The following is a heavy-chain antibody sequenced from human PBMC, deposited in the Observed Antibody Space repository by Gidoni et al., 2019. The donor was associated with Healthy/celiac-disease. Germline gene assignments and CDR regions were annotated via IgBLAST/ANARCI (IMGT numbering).Heavy chain of an antibody. CDR1: GFTFIDYY. CDR2: ISSSGSTI. Sequence: QVQLVESGGGCVKPGGSLRLFCAASGFTFIDYYMSWIRQAPGRGLEWVSYISSSGSTIYYADSVTGRFTISRDNAKNSLYLQMNSLRAEDTAVYYCARFDGIAAAGTPVGYWGQGTLVTVSS. J-gene: IGHJ4*02. V-gene: IGHV3-11*01. D-gene: IGHD6-13*01. CDR3: ARFDGIAAAGTPVGY.